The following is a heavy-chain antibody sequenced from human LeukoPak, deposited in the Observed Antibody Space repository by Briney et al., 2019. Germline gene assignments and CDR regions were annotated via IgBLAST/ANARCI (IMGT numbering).Heavy chain of an antibody. CDR1: GFTFSNYG. CDR2: IRFDGSTK. D-gene: IGHD4-17*01. CDR3: ARDRSTVTTWIDY. V-gene: IGHV3-30*02. Sequence: GGSLRLSCATSGFTFSNYGMHWVRQAPGKGLEWVAFIRFDGSTKYYADSVKGRFTISRDNAKNSLYLQMNSLRAEDTAVYYCARDRSTVTTWIDYWGQGTLVTVSS. J-gene: IGHJ4*02.